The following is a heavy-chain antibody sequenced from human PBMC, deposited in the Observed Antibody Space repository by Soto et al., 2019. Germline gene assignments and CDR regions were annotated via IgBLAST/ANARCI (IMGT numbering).Heavy chain of an antibody. V-gene: IGHV4-34*01. CDR1: GGSVNGYY. D-gene: IGHD3-3*01. Sequence: SETLSLTCAVYGGSVNGYYWNWIRQPPGKGLEWIGEINRTGGTHYNPSLKSRVTMSVDTSKNQFSLRLSSVTAADTAIYYCATRITVFGLLVPPFDPWGQGTQVTVSS. CDR2: INRTGGT. J-gene: IGHJ5*02. CDR3: ATRITVFGLLVPPFDP.